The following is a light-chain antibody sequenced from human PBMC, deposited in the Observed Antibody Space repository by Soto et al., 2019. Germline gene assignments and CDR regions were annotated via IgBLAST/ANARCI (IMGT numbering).Light chain of an antibody. CDR3: QQYNNWPLT. V-gene: IGKV3-15*01. CDR2: AAS. Sequence: EIVMTQSPATLSVSPGERATLSCRASQSISRNLAWYQQKPGQAPRLLIYAASTRATGLPARFSGSGSGTEFTLTIRSLQSEDFAVYSCQQYNNWPLTLGQGTKVEVK. CDR1: QSISRN. J-gene: IGKJ1*01.